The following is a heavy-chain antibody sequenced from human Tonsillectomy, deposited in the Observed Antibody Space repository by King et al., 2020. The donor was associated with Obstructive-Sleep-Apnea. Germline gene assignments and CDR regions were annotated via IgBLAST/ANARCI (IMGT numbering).Heavy chain of an antibody. Sequence: VPLVESGGGVVQPGRSLSLSCAASGFTFSSYGMHWVRPAPGKGLEWVAVIWYDGSNKYYADSMKGRFTISRDNSKNTLYLQMNSLRAEDTAVYYCAKKGHSSGWYYLDYWGQGTLVTVSS. CDR3: AKKGHSSGWYYLDY. J-gene: IGHJ4*02. V-gene: IGHV3-33*06. CDR1: GFTFSSYG. D-gene: IGHD6-19*01. CDR2: IWYDGSNK.